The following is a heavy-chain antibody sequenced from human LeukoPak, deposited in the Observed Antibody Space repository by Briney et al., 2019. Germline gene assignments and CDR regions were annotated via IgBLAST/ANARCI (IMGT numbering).Heavy chain of an antibody. Sequence: PGGSLRLSCAVSGFTFSRYGMHWVRQAPGKGLEWVAFIQYEGRYKYYADSVKGRFTISRDNSKNMLYLQMNSLRAEDTAVYYCAKDIGDVGRRGYFDYWGQGTLVTVSS. CDR1: GFTFSRYG. J-gene: IGHJ4*02. CDR3: AKDIGDVGRRGYFDY. V-gene: IGHV3-30*02. D-gene: IGHD1-1*01. CDR2: IQYEGRYK.